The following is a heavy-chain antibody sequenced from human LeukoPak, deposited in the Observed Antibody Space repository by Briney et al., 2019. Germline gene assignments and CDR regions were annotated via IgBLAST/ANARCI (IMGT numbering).Heavy chain of an antibody. CDR3: ARDWSFSFDY. J-gene: IGHJ4*02. D-gene: IGHD3-16*02. Sequence: PGGSLRLSCAASGFTFSSYSMNWVRQAPGKGLEWVSSISSTNSYIYYADSVKGRFTISRDNAKNSLYLQMNSLRAEDTAVYYCARDWSFSFDYWGQGTLVTVSS. V-gene: IGHV3-21*01. CDR1: GFTFSSYS. CDR2: ISSTNSYI.